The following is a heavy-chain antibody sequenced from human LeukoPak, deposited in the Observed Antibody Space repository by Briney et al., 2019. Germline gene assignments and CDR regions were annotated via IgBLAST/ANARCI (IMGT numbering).Heavy chain of an antibody. Sequence: GGSLRLSCTASGFTFGDYAMSWFRQAPGKGPEWVGFIRSKAYGGTTEYAASVKGRFTISRDDSKSIAYLQMNSLKTEDTAVYYCTRDIVGACSGGSCYYLPVRDYYYYMDVWGKGTTVTVSS. V-gene: IGHV3-49*03. J-gene: IGHJ6*03. D-gene: IGHD2-15*01. CDR1: GFTFGDYA. CDR2: IRSKAYGGTT. CDR3: TRDIVGACSGGSCYYLPVRDYYYYMDV.